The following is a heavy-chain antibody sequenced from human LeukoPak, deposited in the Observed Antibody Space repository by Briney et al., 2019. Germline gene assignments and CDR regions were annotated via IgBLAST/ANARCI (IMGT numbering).Heavy chain of an antibody. J-gene: IGHJ3*02. CDR2: IWYDGSIK. V-gene: IGHV3-33*01. CDR1: GFTFSTYG. Sequence: GRSLRLSCAASGFTFSTYGMHRVRQAPGKGLEWVAVIWYDGSIKYYADSVKGRFTISRDNSNNTLYLQMNNLRAEDTAVYYCARAVGPFDIWGQGTLVIVS. CDR3: ARAVGPFDI.